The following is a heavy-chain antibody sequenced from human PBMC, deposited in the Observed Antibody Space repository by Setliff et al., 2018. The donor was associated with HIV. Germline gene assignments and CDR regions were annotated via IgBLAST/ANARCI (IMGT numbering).Heavy chain of an antibody. V-gene: IGHV1-69*05. Sequence: ASVKVSCKASGGTFGNYGMSWVRQAPGQGLEWMGGIIPISGTANYAQKFQGRVTITTDESTSTAYMELSGLRSEDTAVYYCARDFGGYCSSMSCPGLFDPWGQGTLVTVSS. CDR3: ARDFGGYCSSMSCPGLFDP. CDR2: IIPISGTA. J-gene: IGHJ5*02. CDR1: GGTFGNYG. D-gene: IGHD2-2*01.